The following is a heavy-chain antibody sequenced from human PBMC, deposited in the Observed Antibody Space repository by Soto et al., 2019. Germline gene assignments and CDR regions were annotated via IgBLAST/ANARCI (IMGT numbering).Heavy chain of an antibody. V-gene: IGHV3-30*18. Sequence: QVQLVESGGGVVQPGRSLRLSCAASGFTFSSYGMHWVRQAPGKGLEWVAVISYDGSNKYYADSVKGRFTISRDNSKNTLYLQRNSLRAEDTAVYYCAKDGRGDPTGGGMDVWGQGTTVTVSS. J-gene: IGHJ6*02. CDR2: ISYDGSNK. D-gene: IGHD4-17*01. CDR3: AKDGRGDPTGGGMDV. CDR1: GFTFSSYG.